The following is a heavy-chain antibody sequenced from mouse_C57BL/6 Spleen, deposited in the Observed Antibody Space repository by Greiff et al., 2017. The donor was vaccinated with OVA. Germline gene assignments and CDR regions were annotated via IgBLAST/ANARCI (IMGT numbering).Heavy chain of an antibody. CDR3: ARRGGSSYWYFDV. J-gene: IGHJ1*03. D-gene: IGHD1-1*01. V-gene: IGHV1-76*01. CDR1: GYTFTDYY. CDR2: IYPGSGNT. Sequence: QVQLKQSGAELVRPGASVKLSCKASGYTFTDYYINWVKQRPGQGLEWIARIYPGSGNTYYNEKFKGKATLTAEKSSSTAYMQLSSLTSEDSAVYFCARRGGSSYWYFDVWGTGTTVTVSS.